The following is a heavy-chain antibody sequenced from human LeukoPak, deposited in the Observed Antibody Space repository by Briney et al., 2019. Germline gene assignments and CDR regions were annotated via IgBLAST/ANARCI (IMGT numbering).Heavy chain of an antibody. CDR2: ISWNSGSI. V-gene: IGHV3-9*01. Sequence: GRSLRLSCAASGFTFDDYAMHWVRQAPGKGLEWVSGISWNSGSIGYADSVKGRFTISRDNSKNTVYLQMNTLRAEDTAVYFCARDRNFPRDQFDYWGQGTLVTVSS. CDR3: ARDRNFPRDQFDY. D-gene: IGHD4-11*01. CDR1: GFTFDDYA. J-gene: IGHJ4*02.